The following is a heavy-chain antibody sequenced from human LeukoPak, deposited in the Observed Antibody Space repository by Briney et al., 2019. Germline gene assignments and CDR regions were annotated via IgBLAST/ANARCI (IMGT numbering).Heavy chain of an antibody. D-gene: IGHD1-14*01. CDR1: GFTFSSYA. J-gene: IGHJ4*02. V-gene: IGHV3-30*04. CDR2: ISYDGSNK. CDR3: ATEAITPLYYFDY. Sequence: GGSLRLSCAASGFTFSSYAMHWVRQAPGKGLEWVAVISYDGSNKYYADSVKGRFTISRDNSKNTLYLQMNSLRAEDTAVYYCATEAITPLYYFDYWGQGTLVTVSS.